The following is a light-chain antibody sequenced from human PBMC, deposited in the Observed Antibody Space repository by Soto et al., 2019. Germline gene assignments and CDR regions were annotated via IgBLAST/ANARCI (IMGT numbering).Light chain of an antibody. V-gene: IGKV1-33*01. CDR2: DAS. CDR3: QQYDNLLIFT. Sequence: DIQMTQSPSSLSASVGDRVTITCQASQDISNYLNWYQQKPGKAPKLLIYDASNLETGVPSRFSGSGSGTDFTFPISSLQPEDIATDYCQQYDNLLIFTFGPGTKVDIK. J-gene: IGKJ3*01. CDR1: QDISNY.